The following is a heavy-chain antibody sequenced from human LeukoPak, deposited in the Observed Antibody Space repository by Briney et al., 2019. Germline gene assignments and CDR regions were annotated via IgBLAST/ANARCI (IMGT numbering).Heavy chain of an antibody. Sequence: GGSLRLSCAASGFTFSSYSMNWVRQAPGKGLEWVSSISSSSSYIYYADSVKGRFTISRDNAKNSLYLQMNSLRAEDTAVYYCARVIITFGGVIYYFDYWGQGTLVTVSS. V-gene: IGHV3-21*01. CDR3: ARVIITFGGVIYYFDY. J-gene: IGHJ4*02. D-gene: IGHD3-16*02. CDR2: ISSSSSYI. CDR1: GFTFSSYS.